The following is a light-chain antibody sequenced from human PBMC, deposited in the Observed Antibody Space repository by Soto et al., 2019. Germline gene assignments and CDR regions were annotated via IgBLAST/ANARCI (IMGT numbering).Light chain of an antibody. CDR3: QQYSAWPYT. CDR2: GAA. CDR1: ESVSSN. Sequence: ETVMTQSPATLSVSPGEGATLSCRASESVSSNLAWYQQQPGQAPRLLLFGAAIRATGISARFSGSGSGTDFTLTISRLQSEDFALYYCQQYSAWPYTFGRGTRLEIK. J-gene: IGKJ2*01. V-gene: IGKV3-15*01.